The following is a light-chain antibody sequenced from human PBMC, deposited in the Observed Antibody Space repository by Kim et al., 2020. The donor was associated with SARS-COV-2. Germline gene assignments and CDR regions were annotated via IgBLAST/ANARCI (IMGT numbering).Light chain of an antibody. CDR3: QSADSSGTHVV. V-gene: IGLV3-25*03. CDR1: ALPKQY. J-gene: IGLJ2*01. CDR2: KDS. Sequence: SYELTQPPSVSVSPGQTARITCSGDALPKQYAYWYQQKPGQAPVLVIYKDSERPSGIPERFSGSSSATTVTLTISGVQAEDEADYYCQSADSSGTHVVFGGGTQLTVL.